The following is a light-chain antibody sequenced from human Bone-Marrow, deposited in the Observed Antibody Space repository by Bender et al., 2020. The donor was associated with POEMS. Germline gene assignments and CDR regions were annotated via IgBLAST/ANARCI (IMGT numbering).Light chain of an antibody. Sequence: QSALTQPASVSGSPGQSITISCTGTSSDVGAYDYVSWYQQHPGKAPELMIYEVNNRPSGVSNRFSGSKSGKTASLTISGLQTEDEADYYCCSYAGGGTFVFGTGTKVAVL. CDR1: SSDVGAYDY. V-gene: IGLV2-23*02. CDR3: CSYAGGGTFV. CDR2: EVN. J-gene: IGLJ1*01.